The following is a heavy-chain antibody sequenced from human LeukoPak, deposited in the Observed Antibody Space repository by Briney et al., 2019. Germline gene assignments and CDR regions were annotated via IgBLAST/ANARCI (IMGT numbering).Heavy chain of an antibody. CDR1: GGSVSSSSYY. J-gene: IGHJ4*02. CDR3: ARQAPASPTTLFDY. V-gene: IGHV4-39*01. Sequence: SETLSLTCAVSGGSVSSSSYYWGSIRQPPGKGLEWIGSIYYSGSTYYNPSLKSRVTISVDTSKNQFSLKLSSVTAADTAVYYCARQAPASPTTLFDYWGQGTLVTVSS. D-gene: IGHD1-1*01. CDR2: IYYSGST.